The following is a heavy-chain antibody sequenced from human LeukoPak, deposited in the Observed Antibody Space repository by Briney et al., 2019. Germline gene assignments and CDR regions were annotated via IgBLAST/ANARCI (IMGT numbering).Heavy chain of an antibody. Sequence: PSQTRSLTSTVSTGSPSSSSSYWGWIRQPPGKGLEWIGRIYYGGDTYYNPSLKSRDIISVDTAKDQFSLRLGSVTAADTAVYYWARREGGSCYYYDPRFIITWGQETLVTVSS. V-gene: IGHV4-39*01. CDR2: IYYGGDT. CDR1: TGSPSSSSSY. CDR3: ARREGGSCYYYDPRFIIT. J-gene: IGHJ5*02. D-gene: IGHD3-22*01.